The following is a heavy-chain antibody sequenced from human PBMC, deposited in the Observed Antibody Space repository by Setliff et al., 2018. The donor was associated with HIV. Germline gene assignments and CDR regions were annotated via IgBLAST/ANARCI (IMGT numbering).Heavy chain of an antibody. D-gene: IGHD2-15*01. CDR3: ARNPCSSGSCPDAFDI. CDR1: GGSISSYY. Sequence: SETLCLTCTVSGGSISSYYWSWIRQPPGKGLEWIGYIYYSGSTNYNPSLKSRVTISVDTSKNQFSLKLSSVTAADTAVYYCARNPCSSGSCPDAFDIWGQGTMVTVSS. J-gene: IGHJ3*02. V-gene: IGHV4-59*01. CDR2: IYYSGST.